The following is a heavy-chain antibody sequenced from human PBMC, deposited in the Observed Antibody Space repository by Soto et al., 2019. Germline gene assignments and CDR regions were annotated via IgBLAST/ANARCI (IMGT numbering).Heavy chain of an antibody. V-gene: IGHV3-33*01. Sequence: QVQLVESGGGVVQPGRSLRLSCAASGFTFSSYGMHWVRQAPGKGLEWVAVIWYDGSNKYYADSVKGRFTISRDNSKNTLYLQMNSLRAEDTAVYYCARDQRGGSSLLAYYYGMDVWGQGTTVTVSS. CDR1: GFTFSSYG. CDR2: IWYDGSNK. CDR3: ARDQRGGSSLLAYYYGMDV. J-gene: IGHJ6*02. D-gene: IGHD1-26*01.